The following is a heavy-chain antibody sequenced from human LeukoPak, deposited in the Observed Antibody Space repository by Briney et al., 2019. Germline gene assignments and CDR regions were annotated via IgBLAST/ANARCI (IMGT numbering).Heavy chain of an antibody. J-gene: IGHJ4*02. CDR3: ARWGESEWAFAS. D-gene: IGHD2-21*01. Sequence: SETLSLTCIVSGAYVTTYSWNWIRQSPGKGLEWIGYFTLSGTTSYSSSLKSRVTISRDTSKNQLSLKLTSVTAADTAVYYCARWGESEWAFASWGPGTLVTVSS. V-gene: IGHV4-59*08. CDR1: GAYVTTYS. CDR2: FTLSGTT.